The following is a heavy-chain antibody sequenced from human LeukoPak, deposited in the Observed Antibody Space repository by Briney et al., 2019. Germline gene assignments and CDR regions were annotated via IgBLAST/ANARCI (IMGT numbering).Heavy chain of an antibody. CDR2: IYPGDYDT. Sequence: GESLKISCKASGSSFTTYWIGWLRQVPGKGLEWMGIIYPGDYDTRYSPSFQGQVTISADKSISTAFLQCSSLTAFDTAMYYCARHGGDGTRDPFDYWGQGTLVTVSS. CDR3: ARHGGDGTRDPFDY. V-gene: IGHV5-51*01. CDR1: GSSFTTYW. J-gene: IGHJ4*02. D-gene: IGHD3-16*01.